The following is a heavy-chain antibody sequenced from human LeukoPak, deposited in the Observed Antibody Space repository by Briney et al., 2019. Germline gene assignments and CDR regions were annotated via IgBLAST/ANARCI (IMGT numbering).Heavy chain of an antibody. Sequence: PGGSLSLSCAGSGFTLSNYGMSWVRQAPGKGLEWVSVIYSGGSTYYADSVKGRFTISRDNSKNTLYLQMNSLRAEDTAVYYCARDRYFDYWGQGTLVTVSS. V-gene: IGHV3-66*01. CDR2: IYSGGST. J-gene: IGHJ4*02. CDR3: ARDRYFDY. CDR1: GFTLSNYG.